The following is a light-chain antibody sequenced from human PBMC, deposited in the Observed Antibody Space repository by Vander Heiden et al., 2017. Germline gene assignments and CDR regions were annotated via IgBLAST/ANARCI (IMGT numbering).Light chain of an antibody. Sequence: DIVMPHSPDSLAVSLGARATIHCKSSQSVLYSPNNNNYLAWYQQKPGQPPKLLIYCASTRQSGVPDRFSGSGSGTDFTLTISRLQAEDVAVYFCHQYSSTLRTFGEGTKVEIK. V-gene: IGKV4-1*01. CDR2: CAS. J-gene: IGKJ4*02. CDR1: QSVLYSPNNNNY. CDR3: HQYSSTLRT.